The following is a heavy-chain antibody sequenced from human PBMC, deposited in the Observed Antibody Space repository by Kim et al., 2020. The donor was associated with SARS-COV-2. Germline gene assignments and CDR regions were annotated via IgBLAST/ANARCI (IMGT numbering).Heavy chain of an antibody. CDR1: GFTFDEYA. CDR3: IKDIVAGGAES. J-gene: IGHJ5*02. D-gene: IGHD1-26*01. Sequence: GGSLRLSCAGSGFTFDEYAMHWVRQAPGKGLEWVSGIFSSGRTGYADSMKGRVTISRDNAKNLLYLQINSLTLEDTAFYYCIKDIVAGGAESWGSGTLVT. V-gene: IGHV3-9*01. CDR2: IFSSGRT.